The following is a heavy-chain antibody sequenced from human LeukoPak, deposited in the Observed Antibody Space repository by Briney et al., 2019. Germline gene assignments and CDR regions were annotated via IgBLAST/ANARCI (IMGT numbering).Heavy chain of an antibody. D-gene: IGHD2/OR15-2a*01. CDR2: INPDGNDK. CDR3: IPANRGPSPLSDY. J-gene: IGHJ4*02. Sequence: GGSLRLSCTVSGFTFSRHWMSWVRQAPGKGLEWVANINPDGNDKQYVDSMKGRFTISRDNAKNSLCLQMNSLRAEDTAVYCCIPANRGPSPLSDYWGQGTLVTVSS. CDR1: GFTFSRHW. V-gene: IGHV3-7*01.